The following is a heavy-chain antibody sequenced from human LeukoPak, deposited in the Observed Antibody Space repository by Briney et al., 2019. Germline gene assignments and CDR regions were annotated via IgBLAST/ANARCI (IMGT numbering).Heavy chain of an antibody. CDR3: ARQDSSSWIRRWFDH. V-gene: IGHV4-39*01. J-gene: IGHJ5*02. CDR2: IYYSGST. D-gene: IGHD6-13*01. CDR1: GGSISSSSYY. Sequence: SETLSLTCTVSGGSISSSSYYWGWIRRPPGKGLEWSGSIYYSGSTYYNPSLKSRVTISVDTSKNQFSLKLSSVTAADTAVYYCARQDSSSWIRRWFDHWGQGTLVTVSS.